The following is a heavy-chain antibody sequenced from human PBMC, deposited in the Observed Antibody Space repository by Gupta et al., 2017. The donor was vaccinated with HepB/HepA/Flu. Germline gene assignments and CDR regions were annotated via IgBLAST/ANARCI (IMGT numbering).Heavy chain of an antibody. J-gene: IGHJ5*02. CDR1: GFTFSSYA. CDR2: ISYDGSNK. D-gene: IGHD3-3*01. V-gene: IGHV3-30-3*01. Sequence: QVRLVESGGGVFQPGSSLRLSCAASGFTFSSYAMQWVCQAPGKGLEWVAVISYDGSNKYYADSVKGRFTIARDNSKNTLYLQMNSLRGEDTAVYSCARDRTIFGVGEVDPWGQGTLVTVSS. CDR3: ARDRTIFGVGEVDP.